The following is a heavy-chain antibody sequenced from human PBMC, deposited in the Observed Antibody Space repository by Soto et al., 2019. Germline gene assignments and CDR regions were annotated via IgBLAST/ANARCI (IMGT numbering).Heavy chain of an antibody. D-gene: IGHD3-3*01. CDR3: ARTPWITIFGVVRGYGMDV. CDR2: IFSNDKK. V-gene: IGHV2-26*01. CDR1: GFSLSNARMG. J-gene: IGHJ6*02. Sequence: QVTLKESGPVLVKPTETLTLTCTVSGFSLSNARMGVSWIRQPPGKALEWLAHIFSNDKKSYSTSLKSRLTISKDTSKSQVVLTMTNMDPVDTATYYCARTPWITIFGVVRGYGMDVWGQGTTVTVSS.